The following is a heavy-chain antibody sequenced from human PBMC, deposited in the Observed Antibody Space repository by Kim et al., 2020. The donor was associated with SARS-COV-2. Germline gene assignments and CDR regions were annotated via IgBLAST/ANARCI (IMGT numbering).Heavy chain of an antibody. CDR3: ARRGYSGYGPFDY. J-gene: IGHJ4*02. Sequence: YNPSLKMRVTISVDTSKSQFSLKLSSVTAADAAVYYCARRGYSGYGPFDYWGQGTLVTVSS. V-gene: IGHV4-39*01. D-gene: IGHD5-12*01.